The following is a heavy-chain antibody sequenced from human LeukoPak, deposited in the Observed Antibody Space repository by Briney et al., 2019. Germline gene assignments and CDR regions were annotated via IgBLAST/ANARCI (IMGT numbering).Heavy chain of an antibody. Sequence: GGSLRLSCTASGFSFSSYSMNWVRQAPGKGLEWVSSISSSSSYIYYADSVKGRFTISRDNAKNSLYLQMNSLRAEDTAVYYCARDLVLWKYYYDSSGYNKGSTCGYWGQGTLVTVSS. V-gene: IGHV3-21*01. CDR3: ARDLVLWKYYYDSSGYNKGSTCGY. D-gene: IGHD3-22*01. CDR1: GFSFSSYS. J-gene: IGHJ4*02. CDR2: ISSSSSYI.